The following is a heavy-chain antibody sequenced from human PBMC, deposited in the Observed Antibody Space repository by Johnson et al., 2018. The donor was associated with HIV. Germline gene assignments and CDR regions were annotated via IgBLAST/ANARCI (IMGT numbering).Heavy chain of an antibody. J-gene: IGHJ3*02. CDR2: IRYDGSNK. Sequence: QEKLVESGGGVVQPGGSLRLSCAASGFTLSSYGMHWVRQAPGKGLEWVAFIRYDGSNKYYADSVKGRFTISRDNSKNTLYLQMNSLRAEDTAVYYCAKGRLVGATTYDAFDIWGQGTMVTVSS. CDR3: AKGRLVGATTYDAFDI. V-gene: IGHV3-30*02. D-gene: IGHD1-26*01. CDR1: GFTLSSYG.